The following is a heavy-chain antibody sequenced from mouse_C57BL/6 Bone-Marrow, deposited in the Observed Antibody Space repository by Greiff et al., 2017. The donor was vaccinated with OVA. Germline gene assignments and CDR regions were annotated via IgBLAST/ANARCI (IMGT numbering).Heavy chain of an antibody. CDR3: ARMGGYLYFDY. V-gene: IGHV2-2*01. CDR1: GFSLTSYG. J-gene: IGHJ2*01. D-gene: IGHD2-2*01. CDR2: IWSGGST. Sequence: QVQLKESGPGLVQPSQSLSIPCTVSGFSLTSYGVHWVRQSPGKGLEWLGVIWSGGSTDYNAAFISRLSISKDNSKSQVFFKMNSLQADDTAIYCCARMGGYLYFDYWGQGTTLTVSS.